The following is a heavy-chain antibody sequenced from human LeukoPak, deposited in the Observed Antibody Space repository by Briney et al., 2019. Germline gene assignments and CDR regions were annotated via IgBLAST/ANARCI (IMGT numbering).Heavy chain of an antibody. CDR2: INPNSGGT. D-gene: IGHD4-11*01. J-gene: IGHJ4*02. CDR3: ARVAYGNNATPFDH. CDR1: GYISTDYY. Sequence: ASVKVSCKASGYISTDYYIHWVRQAPGQGPEWMGRINPNSGGTESAQKFQGRVTMTRVTSITTVYMEMRRLTSDDTAVYYCARVAYGNNATPFDHWGQGTLVIVSS. V-gene: IGHV1-2*06.